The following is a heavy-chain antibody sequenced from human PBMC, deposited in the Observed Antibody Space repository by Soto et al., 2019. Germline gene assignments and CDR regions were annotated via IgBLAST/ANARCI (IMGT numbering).Heavy chain of an antibody. CDR2: ISSSSSTI. V-gene: IGHV3-48*02. J-gene: IGHJ6*02. CDR1: GFTFSSYS. CDR3: ARDRGFGIDYYYYYGMDV. D-gene: IGHD3-16*01. Sequence: EVQLVESGGGLVQPGGSLRLSCAASGFTFSSYSMNWVRQAPGKGLEWVSYISSSSSTIYYADSVKGRFTISRDNAKNSLYLQMNSLRDEDTAVYYCARDRGFGIDYYYYYGMDVWGQGTTVTVSS.